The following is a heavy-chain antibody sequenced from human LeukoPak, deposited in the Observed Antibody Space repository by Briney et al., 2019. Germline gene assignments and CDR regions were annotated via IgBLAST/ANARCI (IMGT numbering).Heavy chain of an antibody. D-gene: IGHD4-17*01. CDR1: GFTFSSYA. CDR3: AKSTYYGDYGYHY. V-gene: IGHV3-23*01. Sequence: GGSLRLSCAASGFTFSSYAMSWVRQAPGKGLEWVSAISGSGGSTYYADSVKGRFTISRDNSKNTPYLQMNSLRAEDTAVYYCAKSTYYGDYGYHYWGQGTLVTVSS. CDR2: ISGSGGST. J-gene: IGHJ4*02.